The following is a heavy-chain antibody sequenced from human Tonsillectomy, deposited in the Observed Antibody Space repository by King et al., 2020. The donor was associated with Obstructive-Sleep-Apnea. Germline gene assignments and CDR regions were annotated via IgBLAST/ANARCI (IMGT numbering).Heavy chain of an antibody. Sequence: VQLVESGGGLVQPGRSLRLCCVASGFSFDDYGMHWVRQAPGKGLEWVSGINWNSGSIGYADSVKGRFTISRDNAENSLYLQMNSLRPEDTALYYCAKDLSSGWYSPQDYWGQGTLVTVSS. CDR1: GFSFDDYG. J-gene: IGHJ4*02. D-gene: IGHD6-19*01. CDR2: INWNSGSI. CDR3: AKDLSSGWYSPQDY. V-gene: IGHV3-9*01.